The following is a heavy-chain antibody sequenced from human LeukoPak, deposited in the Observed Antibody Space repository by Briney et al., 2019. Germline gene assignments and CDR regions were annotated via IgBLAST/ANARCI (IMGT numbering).Heavy chain of an antibody. CDR1: GWPFSGYY. V-gene: IGHV4-34*01. CDR2: ISHRGNT. D-gene: IGHD3-16*01. Sequence: SETLSLTCGVYGWPFSGYYWSWIRQPPGKGLEWIGEISHRGNTNYNPSLKSRVTISLDTSKKQFSLKVTSVTAADTAVYYCAGEYDTSSTAFDIWGQGTMVTVSS. CDR3: AGEYDTSSTAFDI. J-gene: IGHJ3*02.